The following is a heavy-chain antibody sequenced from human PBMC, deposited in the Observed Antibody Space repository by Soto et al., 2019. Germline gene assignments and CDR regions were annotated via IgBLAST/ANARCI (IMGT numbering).Heavy chain of an antibody. Sequence: QLQLQESGSGLVKPSQTLSLTCAVSGGSISSGGYSWSWIRQPPGKGLEWIGYIYHSGSTYYNPSLKSRATISVHRSKNHFSLKLSSVTAADTAVYYCAAGGGLPRYYWGQGTLVTVSS. CDR3: AAGGGLPRYY. CDR2: IYHSGST. V-gene: IGHV4-30-2*01. CDR1: GGSISSGGYS. J-gene: IGHJ4*02. D-gene: IGHD5-12*01.